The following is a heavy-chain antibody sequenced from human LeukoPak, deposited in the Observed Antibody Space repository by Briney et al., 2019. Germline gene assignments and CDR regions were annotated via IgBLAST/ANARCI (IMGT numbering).Heavy chain of an antibody. Sequence: ASETLSLTCAVSGGSISSSNWWSWVRQPPGKGLEWLGEIYHSGSTNYNPSLKSRVTMSVDKSKNQFSLKLSSVTAADTAVYYCARRDGPLSTFGGQGTLVTVSS. CDR3: ARRDGPLSTF. CDR2: IYHSGST. CDR1: GGSISSSNW. V-gene: IGHV4-4*02. J-gene: IGHJ4*02. D-gene: IGHD3-3*02.